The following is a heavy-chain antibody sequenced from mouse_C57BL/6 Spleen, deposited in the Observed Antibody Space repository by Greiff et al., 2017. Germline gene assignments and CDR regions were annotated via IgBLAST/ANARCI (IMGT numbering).Heavy chain of an antibody. CDR3: ARRSDFDEALDY. J-gene: IGHJ4*01. D-gene: IGHD2-4*01. CDR2: INPYNGDT. Sequence: EVQLQQSGPELVKPGASVKIPCKASGYTFTAYNMDWVKQSHGKSLEWIGTINPYNGDTNYNQKFKGKATLTVEKSSSTVYLELRSLTSEDTAVYYCARRSDFDEALDYWGQGTTVTVSS. CDR1: GYTFTAYN. V-gene: IGHV1-18*01.